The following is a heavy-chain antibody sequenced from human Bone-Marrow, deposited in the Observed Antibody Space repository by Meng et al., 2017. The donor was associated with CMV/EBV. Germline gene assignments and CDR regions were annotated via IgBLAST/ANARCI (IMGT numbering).Heavy chain of an antibody. V-gene: IGHV3-21*01. Sequence: GESLKISCAASGFTFSSYYMNWVRQAPGKGLEWVSSISSSSSYIYYADSVKGRFTISRDNAKNSLYLQMNSLRAEDTAVYYCARVAQLLYPLLLDYWGQGKLVNVSS. CDR1: GFTFSSYY. CDR2: ISSSSSYI. J-gene: IGHJ4*02. D-gene: IGHD2-2*02. CDR3: ARVAQLLYPLLLDY.